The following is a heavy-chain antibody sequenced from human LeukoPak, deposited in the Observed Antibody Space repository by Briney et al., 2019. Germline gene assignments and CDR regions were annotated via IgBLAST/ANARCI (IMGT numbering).Heavy chain of an antibody. V-gene: IGHV4-34*01. CDR2: INHSGYT. D-gene: IGHD4-17*01. CDR1: GTSFSSYY. CDR3: ARMTTGHDY. Sequence: SETLSLTCAVSGTSFSSYYWSWIRQSPEKGLEWIGEINHSGYTNNNPSLKSRVTMPVDTSNNRFSLRLSSVTAADTGVYFCARMTTGHDYWGQGILVTVSS. J-gene: IGHJ4*02.